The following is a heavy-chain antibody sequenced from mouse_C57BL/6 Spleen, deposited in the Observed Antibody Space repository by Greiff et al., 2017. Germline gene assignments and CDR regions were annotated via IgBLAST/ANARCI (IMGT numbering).Heavy chain of an antibody. D-gene: IGHD1-1*01. CDR3: ARGNYGSSYDYAMDY. V-gene: IGHV3-1*01. CDR1: GYSITSGYD. Sequence: EVKLVESGPGMVKPSQSLSLTCTVTGYSITSGYDWHWIRHFPGNKLEWMGYISYSGSTNYNPSLKSRISITHDTSKNHFFLKLNSVTTEDTATYYCARGNYGSSYDYAMDYWGQGTSVTVSS. CDR2: ISYSGST. J-gene: IGHJ4*01.